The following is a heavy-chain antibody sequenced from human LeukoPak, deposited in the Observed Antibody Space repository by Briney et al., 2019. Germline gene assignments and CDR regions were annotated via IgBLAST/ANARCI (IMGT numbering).Heavy chain of an antibody. CDR2: IIPILGIA. CDR1: GGTFSSYT. Sequence: GASVKVSCKASGGTFSSYTISWVRQAPGQGLEWMGRIIPILGIANYAQKFQGRVTITTDESTSTAYMELSSLRSEDTAVYYCARDVQYCGGDCYADAFDIWGQGTMVTVSS. D-gene: IGHD2-21*02. V-gene: IGHV1-69*16. CDR3: ARDVQYCGGDCYADAFDI. J-gene: IGHJ3*02.